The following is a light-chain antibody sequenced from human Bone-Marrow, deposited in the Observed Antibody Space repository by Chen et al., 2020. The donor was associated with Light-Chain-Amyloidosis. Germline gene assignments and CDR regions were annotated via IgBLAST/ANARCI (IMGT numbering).Light chain of an antibody. Sequence: EIVLTQSTATLSLSPGERATRSCRASQTITSYLAWYQHKPGQPPRLLMYDASNRATGIPARCSGSGSGTDFTLTISSLEPEDFAIYYCQQRRSWPCSFGQGTKLEI. V-gene: IGKV3-11*01. CDR1: QTITSY. J-gene: IGKJ2*04. CDR3: QQRRSWPCS. CDR2: DAS.